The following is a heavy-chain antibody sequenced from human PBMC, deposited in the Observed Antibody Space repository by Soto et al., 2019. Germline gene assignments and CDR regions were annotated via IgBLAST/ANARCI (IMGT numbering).Heavy chain of an antibody. Sequence: EVQRVESGGGLVQPGGSLRLSCAASGFTFSSYSMNWVRQAPGKGLEWVSYISSSSSTIYYADSVKGRFTISRDNAKNSLYLQMNSLRAEDTAVYYCARDIVVLVAATRHRWFDPWGQRTLVTVSS. J-gene: IGHJ5*02. CDR1: GFTFSSYS. D-gene: IGHD2-15*01. CDR3: ARDIVVLVAATRHRWFDP. CDR2: ISSSSSTI. V-gene: IGHV3-48*01.